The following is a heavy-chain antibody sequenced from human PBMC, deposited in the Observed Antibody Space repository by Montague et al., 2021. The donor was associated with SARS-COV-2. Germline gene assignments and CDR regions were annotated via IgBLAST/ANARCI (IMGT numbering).Heavy chain of an antibody. CDR1: GFTFSSYA. Sequence: SLRLSCAASGFTFSSYAMSWVRQAPGKGLEWVSTITGSGGSTYYADSVKGRFTISRDNSENTLYLQMNSLRAEDTAVYYCAKGGVWERRGLTTFDYWGQGTLVTVSS. D-gene: IGHD1-26*01. J-gene: IGHJ4*02. CDR2: ITGSGGST. V-gene: IGHV3-23*01. CDR3: AKGGVWERRGLTTFDY.